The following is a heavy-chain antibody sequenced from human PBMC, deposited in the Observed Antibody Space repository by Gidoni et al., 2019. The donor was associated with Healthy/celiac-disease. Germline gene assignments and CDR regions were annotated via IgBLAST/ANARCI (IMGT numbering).Heavy chain of an antibody. CDR2: IYYSGST. Sequence: QVQLQESGPGLVTPSEPLSLTCTVSGGSIRSYYWSWIRQPPGKGLELIGYIYYSGSTTSNPSLKSRVTISVDTAKNPFSLKLSSVTAADTAVYYCARTQTDCSSTSCYTAWFDPWGQGTLVTVSS. V-gene: IGHV4-59*01. CDR3: ARTQTDCSSTSCYTAWFDP. D-gene: IGHD2-2*02. J-gene: IGHJ5*02. CDR1: GGSIRSYY.